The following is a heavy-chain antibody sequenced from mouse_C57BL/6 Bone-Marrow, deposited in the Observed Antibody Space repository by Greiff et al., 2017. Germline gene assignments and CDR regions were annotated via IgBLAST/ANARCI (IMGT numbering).Heavy chain of an antibody. Sequence: EVQGVESGGDLVKPGGSLKLSCAASGFTFSSYGMSWVRQTPDKRLEWAATISSGGSYTYYPDSVKGRFTISRDNAKNTLYLQMSSLKSEDTAMYYCARHGDYYGSSYWYCDVWGTGTTVTVSS. J-gene: IGHJ1*03. D-gene: IGHD1-1*01. CDR2: ISSGGSYT. CDR1: GFTFSSYG. CDR3: ARHGDYYGSSYWYCDV. V-gene: IGHV5-6*01.